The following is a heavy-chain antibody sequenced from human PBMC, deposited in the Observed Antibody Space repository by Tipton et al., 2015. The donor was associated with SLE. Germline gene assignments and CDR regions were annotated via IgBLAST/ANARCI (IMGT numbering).Heavy chain of an antibody. Sequence: TLSLTCTVSGCSISSGSYYWGWIRQPAGKGLEWLGRIYTSGSTNYNPSLKSRVTISVDTSKKQFSLKLRSVTAADTAVYYCASGDYYYYGMDVWGQGTTVTVSS. V-gene: IGHV4-61*02. J-gene: IGHJ6*02. CDR1: GCSISSGSYY. CDR2: IYTSGST. CDR3: ASGDYYYYGMDV. D-gene: IGHD3-10*01.